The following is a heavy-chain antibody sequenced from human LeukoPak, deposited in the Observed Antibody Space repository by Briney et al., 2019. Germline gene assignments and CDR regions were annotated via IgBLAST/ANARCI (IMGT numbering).Heavy chain of an antibody. Sequence: PGGSPRLSCAASGFTFSSYAMSWVRQAPGKGLEWVSAISGSGGSTYYADSVKGRFTISRDNSKNTLYLQMNSLRAEDTAVYYCAKGGLDWNYAPFDYWGQGTLVTVSS. CDR1: GFTFSSYA. V-gene: IGHV3-23*01. D-gene: IGHD1-7*01. J-gene: IGHJ4*02. CDR2: ISGSGGST. CDR3: AKGGLDWNYAPFDY.